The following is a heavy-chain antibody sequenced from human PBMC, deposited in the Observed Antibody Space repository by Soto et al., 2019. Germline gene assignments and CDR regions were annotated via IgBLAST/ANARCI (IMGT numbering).Heavy chain of an antibody. Sequence: GGSLRLSCAASGFTFSTYGMHWVRQAPGKGLEWVAVISYDGSNKYYADSVKGRFTISRDNSKNTLYMQMNSLRAEDTAVYYCAKGDDCYDFWSAYLDYWGQGTLVIVSS. CDR2: ISYDGSNK. CDR1: GFTFSTYG. D-gene: IGHD3-3*01. V-gene: IGHV3-30*18. J-gene: IGHJ4*02. CDR3: AKGDDCYDFWSAYLDY.